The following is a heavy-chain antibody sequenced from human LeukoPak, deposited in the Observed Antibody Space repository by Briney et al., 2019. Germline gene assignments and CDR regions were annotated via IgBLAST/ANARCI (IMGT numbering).Heavy chain of an antibody. Sequence: PGGSLRLSCAASGFTFSTYWMSWVRQAPGKGLEWVANIKQDGSEKYYVDSVKGRFTISRDNAKNTLYLQMNSLRAEDTALYYCAKAFGSSGYYQLPIDFWGQGTLVTVSS. CDR1: GFTFSTYW. V-gene: IGHV3-7*03. J-gene: IGHJ4*02. CDR3: AKAFGSSGYYQLPIDF. CDR2: IKQDGSEK. D-gene: IGHD3-22*01.